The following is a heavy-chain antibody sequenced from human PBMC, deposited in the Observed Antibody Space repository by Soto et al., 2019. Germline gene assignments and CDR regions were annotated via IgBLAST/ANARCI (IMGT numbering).Heavy chain of an antibody. CDR1: GGSISSGGYY. CDR2: IYYSGST. J-gene: IGHJ6*02. D-gene: IGHD3-22*01. V-gene: IGHV4-31*03. Sequence: TSETLSLTCTVSGGSISSGGYYWSWIRQHPGKGLEWIGYIYYSGSTYYNPSLKSRVTISVDTSKNQFSLKLSSVTAADTAVYYCARAIPPLRWLYYYYGMDVWGQGTTVTVSS. CDR3: ARAIPPLRWLYYYYGMDV.